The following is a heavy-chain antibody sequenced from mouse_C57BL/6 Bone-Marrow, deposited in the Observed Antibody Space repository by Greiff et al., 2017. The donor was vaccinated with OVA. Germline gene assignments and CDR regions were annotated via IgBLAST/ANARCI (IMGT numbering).Heavy chain of an antibody. CDR1: GYTFTSYT. J-gene: IGHJ4*01. V-gene: IGHV1-4*01. CDR2: INPSSGYT. D-gene: IGHD1-1*01. CDR3: ARGDYGSPHYAMDY. Sequence: VQLQQSGAELARPGASVKMSCKASGYTFTSYTMHWVKQRPGQGLAWIGYINPSSGYTKYNQKFKDKATLTADKSSSTAYMQLSSLTSEDSAVYYCARGDYGSPHYAMDYWGQGTSVTVSS.